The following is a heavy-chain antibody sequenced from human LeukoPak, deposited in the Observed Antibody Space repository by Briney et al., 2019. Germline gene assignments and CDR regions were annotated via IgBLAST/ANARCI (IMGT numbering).Heavy chain of an antibody. CDR2: ISGSGVAT. CDR3: ARDRGGSGPTTTDS. CDR1: GFTFSSYA. V-gene: IGHV3-23*01. Sequence: GGSLRLSCAASGFTFSSYAVSWVRQAPGKGLEWDSSISGSGVATYSADSVKGRFTISRDNSKNTLYLQMNSLRAEDTAVYYCARDRGGSGPTTTDSWDQGTLVTVSS. J-gene: IGHJ4*02. D-gene: IGHD6-19*01.